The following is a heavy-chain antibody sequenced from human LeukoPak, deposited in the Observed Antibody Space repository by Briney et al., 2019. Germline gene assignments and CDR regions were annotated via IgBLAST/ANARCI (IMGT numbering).Heavy chain of an antibody. Sequence: ASVKVSCKASGYTFTNYYMHWVRQAPGQGLEWMGMINPSGGSTTYAQRFQGRVTMTRDTSTSTLYMDLSSLRSEDTAVYYCARERGSTYCTGGSCSSSAGDDASDIWGQGTMVIVSS. V-gene: IGHV1-46*03. CDR2: INPSGGST. CDR3: ARERGSTYCTGGSCSSSAGDDASDI. CDR1: GYTFTNYY. J-gene: IGHJ3*02. D-gene: IGHD2-15*01.